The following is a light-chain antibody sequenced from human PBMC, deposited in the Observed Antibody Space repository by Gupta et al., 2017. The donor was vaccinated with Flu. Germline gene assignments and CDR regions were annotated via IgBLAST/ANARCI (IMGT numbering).Light chain of an antibody. J-gene: IGKJ2*01. CDR3: QQTYITPPDRT. CDR2: AAS. CDR1: QSVTTY. V-gene: IGKV1-39*01. Sequence: SLSASVGDRVTISCRASQSVTTYLKWYQQRPGEAPKLLIYAASTLQSGVPSRFSGSGSGTHFTLTISSLQPEDSATYFCQQTYITPPDRTFGQGTKLEIK.